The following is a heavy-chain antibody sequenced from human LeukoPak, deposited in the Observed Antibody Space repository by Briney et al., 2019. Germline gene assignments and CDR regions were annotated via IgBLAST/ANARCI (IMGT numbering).Heavy chain of an antibody. J-gene: IGHJ4*02. CDR1: GGSFSGYY. CDR3: SRENGPFSPGY. D-gene: IGHD2-8*01. V-gene: IGHV4-34*01. Sequence: SETLSLTCAVYGGSFSGYYWSWIRQPPGKGLEWIGEINHSGSTNYNPSLKSRVTISVDTSKNQFSLKLSSVTAADTAVYYCSRENGPFSPGYWGQGYLVTVLS. CDR2: INHSGST.